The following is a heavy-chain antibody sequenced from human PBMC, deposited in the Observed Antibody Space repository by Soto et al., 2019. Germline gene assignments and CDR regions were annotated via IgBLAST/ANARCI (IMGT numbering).Heavy chain of an antibody. D-gene: IGHD2-21*01. CDR2: ISYDGSNK. CDR3: AKDAPPWWRWLQSPPDY. V-gene: IGHV3-30*18. Sequence: QVQLVESGGGVVQPGRSLRLSCAASGFTFSSYGMHWVSQAPGKGLEWVAVISYDGSNKYYADSVKGRFTISRDNSKNTLYLQINSLRAEDTAVYYCAKDAPPWWRWLQSPPDYWGQGTLVTVSS. J-gene: IGHJ4*02. CDR1: GFTFSSYG.